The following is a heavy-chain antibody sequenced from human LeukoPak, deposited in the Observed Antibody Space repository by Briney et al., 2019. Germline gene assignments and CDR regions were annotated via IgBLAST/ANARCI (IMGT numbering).Heavy chain of an antibody. CDR3: ARRLGYTYGRGYWYFDL. Sequence: SGPTLVKPTQTLTLTCTFSGFSLSTGGMGVGWIRQPPGKALEWLALIYWDDDKRYSPSLRSRLTITKDTSKNQVVLTMTNMDPVDTATYYCARRLGYTYGRGYWYFDLWGRGTLVTVSS. J-gene: IGHJ2*01. CDR2: IYWDDDK. D-gene: IGHD5-18*01. CDR1: GFSLSTGGMG. V-gene: IGHV2-5*02.